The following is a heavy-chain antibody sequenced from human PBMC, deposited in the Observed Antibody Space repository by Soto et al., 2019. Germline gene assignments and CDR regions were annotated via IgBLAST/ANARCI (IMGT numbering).Heavy chain of an antibody. J-gene: IGHJ6*02. D-gene: IGHD1-26*01. CDR3: AKDPPWTVGPLAMDV. CDR2: IKSKTNGGTT. CDR1: GLTFSDAW. V-gene: IGHV3-15*01. Sequence: EVQLVESGGGLIKPGGSLKLSCAASGLTFSDAWMTWVRQAPGKGLEWVGRIKSKTNGGTTDYAAPVKGRFTISRDDSKNTLYLQMDSLRVEDTAVYYCAKDPPWTVGPLAMDVWGQGTTVTVSS.